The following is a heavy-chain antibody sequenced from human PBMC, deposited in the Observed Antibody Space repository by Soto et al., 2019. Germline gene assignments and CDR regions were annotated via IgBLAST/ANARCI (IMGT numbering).Heavy chain of an antibody. J-gene: IGHJ4*02. Sequence: QVQLVQSGAEVKKPGASVKVSCKASGYTFTSYATHWVRQAPGQRPEWMGWINAGNGNTKYSQKFQGRVTITRDTAASTAYMELSSLRSEDTAVYYCARDLPPYSSSSNGGGDYWGQGTLVTVSS. CDR3: ARDLPPYSSSSNGGGDY. CDR2: INAGNGNT. CDR1: GYTFTSYA. V-gene: IGHV1-3*01. D-gene: IGHD6-6*01.